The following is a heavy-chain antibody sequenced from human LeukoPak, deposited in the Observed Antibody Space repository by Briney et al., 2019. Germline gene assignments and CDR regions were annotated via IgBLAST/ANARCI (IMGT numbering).Heavy chain of an antibody. V-gene: IGHV3-11*01. Sequence: EGSLRLSCAASGFTFSAYYMNWIRQAPGKGLEWVSCISRSGSTIYYADSVKGRFTISRDNAKNSLYLQMNSLRDEDTAVYYYARDMRAAAKTTYYMDVWGKGTTVTVSS. J-gene: IGHJ6*03. CDR1: GFTFSAYY. CDR3: ARDMRAAAKTTYYMDV. CDR2: ISRSGSTI. D-gene: IGHD6-13*01.